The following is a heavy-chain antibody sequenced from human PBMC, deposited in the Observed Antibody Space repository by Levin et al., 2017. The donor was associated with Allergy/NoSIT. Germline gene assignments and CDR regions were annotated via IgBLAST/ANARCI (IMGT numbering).Heavy chain of an antibody. Sequence: GESLKISCAASGFSFRDSWMSWVRQAPGKGLEWVANINKDESEKHSADSVKGRFTISRDNAKNSLFLQLNSLRAEDTAVYYCATYFHTASLDSWGQGTLVTVSS. V-gene: IGHV3-7*02. CDR2: INKDESEK. D-gene: IGHD5-18*01. CDR1: GFSFRDSW. CDR3: ATYFHTASLDS. J-gene: IGHJ5*01.